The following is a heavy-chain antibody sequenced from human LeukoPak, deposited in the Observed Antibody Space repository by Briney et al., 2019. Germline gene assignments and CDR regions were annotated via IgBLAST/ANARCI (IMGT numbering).Heavy chain of an antibody. D-gene: IGHD1-1*01. CDR2: INPSGGST. CDR1: GYTFTSYY. V-gene: IGHV1-46*01. CDR3: AREFRNNYFDY. J-gene: IGHJ4*02. Sequence: ASVKVSCKASGYTFTSYYMHWVRQAPGQGLEWMGIINPSGGSTSYAQKFRGRVTMTRDTSTSTVYMELSSLRSEDTAVYYCAREFRNNYFDYWGQGTLVTVSS.